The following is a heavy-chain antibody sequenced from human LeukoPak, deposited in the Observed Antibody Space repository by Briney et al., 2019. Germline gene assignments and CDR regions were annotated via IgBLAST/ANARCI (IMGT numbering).Heavy chain of an antibody. V-gene: IGHV4-34*01. J-gene: IGHJ6*02. D-gene: IGHD3-3*01. CDR2: INHSGST. CDR3: ARDSQFWSGYPSFDYYYYGMDV. CDR1: GGSFSGYY. Sequence: SETLSLTCAVYGGSFSGYYWSWIRQPPGKGLEWIGEINHSGSTNYNPSLKSRVTISVDTSKNQFSLKLSSVTAADTAVYYCARDSQFWSGYPSFDYYYYGMDVWGQGTTVTVSS.